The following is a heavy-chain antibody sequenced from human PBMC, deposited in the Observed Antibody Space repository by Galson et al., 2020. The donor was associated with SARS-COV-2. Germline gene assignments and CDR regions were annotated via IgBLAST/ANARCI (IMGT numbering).Heavy chain of an antibody. CDR1: GFTFSNAW. Sequence: GGSLRLSCAASGFTFSNAWMSWVRQAPGKGLEWVGRIKSKTDGGTTDYAAPVKGRFTISRDDSGNTLYLQMNSLKTEDTAVYYCSPLEYCRGGNCYTSYYWGQGTLVTVSS. J-gene: IGHJ4*02. V-gene: IGHV3-15*01. D-gene: IGHD2-15*01. CDR2: IKSKTDGGTT. CDR3: SPLEYCRGGNCYTSYY.